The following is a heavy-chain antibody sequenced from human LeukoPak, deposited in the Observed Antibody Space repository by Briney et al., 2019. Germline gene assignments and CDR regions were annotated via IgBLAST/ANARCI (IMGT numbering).Heavy chain of an antibody. V-gene: IGHV3-30*04. CDR3: AKARDESRGTSTFDY. J-gene: IGHJ4*02. CDR2: IPYDGSNK. D-gene: IGHD5/OR15-5a*01. Sequence: GGSLGLSCAASGFTFSSYAMHWVRQAPGKGLEWVALIPYDGSNKYYADSVKGRFTVSRDNSKNTLYLQMNSLRAEDTAVYYCAKARDESRGTSTFDYWGQGTLVTVSS. CDR1: GFTFSSYA.